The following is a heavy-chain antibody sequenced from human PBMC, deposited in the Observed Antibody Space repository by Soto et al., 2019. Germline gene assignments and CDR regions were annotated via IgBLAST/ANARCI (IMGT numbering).Heavy chain of an antibody. CDR2: ISSSSSNI. Sequence: GGSLRLSCAASGFTFSSYSMNWVRQAPGKGLEWVSSISSSSSNIHYAYSVKGRFTISRDTSKNLLYLQMNSLRAEDTAIYYCAKDSHCAINSHPHDYCGHRTLVTVSS. V-gene: IGHV3-21*04. J-gene: IGHJ4*01. D-gene: IGHD1-1*01. CDR3: AKDSHCAINSHPHDY. CDR1: GFTFSSYS.